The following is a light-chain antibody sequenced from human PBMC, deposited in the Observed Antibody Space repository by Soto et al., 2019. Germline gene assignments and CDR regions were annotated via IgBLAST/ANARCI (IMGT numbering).Light chain of an antibody. V-gene: IGKV1-5*03. CDR1: EKITMW. CDR3: QQYGDYSFT. CDR2: KAS. Sequence: DIQMTQSPSTVSASVGDRVTITCRATEKITMWLAWYQQRPGKAPKLLISKASNLESGVPSRFSGSGSGTDFTLTISSLQPEDLATYYCQQYGDYSFTFGPGTKVDIK. J-gene: IGKJ3*01.